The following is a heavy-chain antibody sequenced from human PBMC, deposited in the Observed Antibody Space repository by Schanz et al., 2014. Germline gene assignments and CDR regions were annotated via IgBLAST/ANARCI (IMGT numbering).Heavy chain of an antibody. J-gene: IGHJ4*02. V-gene: IGHV3-21*01. D-gene: IGHD6-19*01. Sequence: EVRLVESGGGLVKPGGSLRLSCAASGFSFSTYGMTWVRQAPGKGLEWVSSISSSSMYIYQADSMRGRFTISRDNAKNSLYLQVNNLSAEDTAVYYCVRDKKGFVAVAARAPFDYWGQGTLVTVSS. CDR3: VRDKKGFVAVAARAPFDY. CDR1: GFSFSTYG. CDR2: ISSSSMYI.